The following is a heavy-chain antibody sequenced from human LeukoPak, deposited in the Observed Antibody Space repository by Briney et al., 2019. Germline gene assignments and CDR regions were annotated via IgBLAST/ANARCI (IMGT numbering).Heavy chain of an antibody. V-gene: IGHV1-58*02. J-gene: IGHJ4*02. CDR2: IVVGSGNT. Sequence: GTSVKVSCKASGFTFTSSAMQWVRQARGQRLEWIGWIVVGSGNTNYAQKFQERVTITRDMSTSTAYMELSSLRSEDTAVYYCARAQNQWDGYCLGYWGQGTLVTVSS. CDR3: ARAQNQWDGYCLGY. D-gene: IGHD5-24*01. CDR1: GFTFTSSA.